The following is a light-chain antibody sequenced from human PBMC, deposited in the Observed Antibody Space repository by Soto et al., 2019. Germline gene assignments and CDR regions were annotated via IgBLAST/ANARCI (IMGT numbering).Light chain of an antibody. CDR2: EVS. Sequence: QSALTQPPPVSGSPGQSVTISCTGTSSDVGSYNRVSWYQQPPGTAPKLMIYEVSNRPSGVPDRFSGSKSGNTASLTISGLQAEDEADYYCSSYTSSSTSVFGTGTKVTVL. CDR3: SSYTSSSTSV. CDR1: SSDVGSYNR. V-gene: IGLV2-18*02. J-gene: IGLJ1*01.